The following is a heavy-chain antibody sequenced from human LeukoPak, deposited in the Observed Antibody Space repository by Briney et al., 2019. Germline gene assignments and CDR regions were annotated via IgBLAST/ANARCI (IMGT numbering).Heavy chain of an antibody. D-gene: IGHD3-10*01. CDR1: GFTFSSYG. CDR2: ISYDGSNK. J-gene: IGHJ4*02. V-gene: IGHV3-30*18. Sequence: GGSLRLSCAASGFTFSSYGMHWVRQAPGKGLEWVAVISYDGSNKYYADSVKGRFTISRDNSKNTLYLQMNSLRAEDTAVYYCAKDLSWRRGVPGGPFDWGQGTLVTVSS. CDR3: AKDLSWRRGVPGGPFD.